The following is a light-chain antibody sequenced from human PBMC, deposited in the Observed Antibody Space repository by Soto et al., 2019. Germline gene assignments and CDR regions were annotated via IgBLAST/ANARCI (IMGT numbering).Light chain of an antibody. V-gene: IGKV1-6*01. CDR3: LQDYNYSRT. CDR2: AAS. Sequence: AIQMTQSLASLSASVGDRVTITCRASQGIRNDLGWYQQKPGKAPKLLIYAASSLQSGVPSRFSGSGSGTDFTLTISSLQPEDFATYYCLQDYNYSRTFGQGTKVEIK. CDR1: QGIRND. J-gene: IGKJ1*01.